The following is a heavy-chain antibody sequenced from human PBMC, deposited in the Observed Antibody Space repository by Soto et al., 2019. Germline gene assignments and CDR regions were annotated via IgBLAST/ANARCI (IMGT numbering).Heavy chain of an antibody. CDR1: GFTFSDFG. V-gene: IGHV3-30*19. Sequence: GGSLRLSCVVSGFTFSDFGMHWVRQSPGEGLAWVASISKDGLDRYYSESVKGRFTISRDDSKNTVFLQMNSLKVEDTAAYFCASPREGQWLVFDHWGQRTLVTVSS. D-gene: IGHD6-19*01. J-gene: IGHJ4*02. CDR3: ASPREGQWLVFDH. CDR2: ISKDGLDR.